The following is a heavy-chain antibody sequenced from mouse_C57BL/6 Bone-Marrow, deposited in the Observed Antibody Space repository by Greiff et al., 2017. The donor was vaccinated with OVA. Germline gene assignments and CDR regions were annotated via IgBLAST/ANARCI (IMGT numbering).Heavy chain of an antibody. Sequence: EVQLQQSGPELVKPGASVKISCKASGYTFTDYYMNWVKQSHGKSLEWIGDINPNNGGTSYNQKFKGKATLTVDKSSSPAYMELRSLTSEDSAVYYCARDSSHDYGSSPFAYWGQGTLVTVSA. V-gene: IGHV1-26*01. CDR3: ARDSSHDYGSSPFAY. CDR1: GYTFTDYY. CDR2: INPNNGGT. J-gene: IGHJ3*01. D-gene: IGHD1-1*01.